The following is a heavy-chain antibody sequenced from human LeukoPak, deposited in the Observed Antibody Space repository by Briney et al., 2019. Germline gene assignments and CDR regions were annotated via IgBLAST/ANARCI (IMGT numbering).Heavy chain of an antibody. CDR3: ARGYYDSSGYYPYFDY. CDR1: GGSISSADYY. Sequence: PSETLSLTCTVSGGSISSADYYWSWIRQHPGKGLEWIGYIYYSGSTYYNPSLKSRVTISVDTSKNQFSLKLSSVTAADTAVYYCARGYYDSSGYYPYFDYWGQGTLVTVSS. CDR2: IYYSGST. V-gene: IGHV4-31*03. D-gene: IGHD3-22*01. J-gene: IGHJ4*02.